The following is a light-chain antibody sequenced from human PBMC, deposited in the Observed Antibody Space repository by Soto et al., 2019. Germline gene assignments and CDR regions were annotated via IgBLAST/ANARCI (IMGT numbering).Light chain of an antibody. CDR2: AAS. V-gene: IGKV1D-12*01. CDR1: QGISSW. CDR3: QQANSFPQT. J-gene: IGKJ3*01. Sequence: DIQITQSPSSVSASVGDRVTLTCRASQGISSWLAWYQQKQGKPPNLLIYAASSLPSGVPSRFRGICSGTDCTLTLSRLQSEDVETDYGQQANSFPQTFGPGTQVDIK.